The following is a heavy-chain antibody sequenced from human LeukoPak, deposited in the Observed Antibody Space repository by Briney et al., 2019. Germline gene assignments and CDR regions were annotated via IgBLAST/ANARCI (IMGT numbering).Heavy chain of an antibody. D-gene: IGHD3-22*01. CDR3: ATEGITMIVDANYGMDV. V-gene: IGHV1-69*13. J-gene: IGHJ6*02. Sequence: GASVKVSCKASGGTFSSYAISWVRQAPGQGLEWMGGIIPIFGTANYAQKFQGRVTITADESTSTAYMELSSLRSEDTAVYYCATEGITMIVDANYGMDVWGQGTTVTVSS. CDR2: IIPIFGTA. CDR1: GGTFSSYA.